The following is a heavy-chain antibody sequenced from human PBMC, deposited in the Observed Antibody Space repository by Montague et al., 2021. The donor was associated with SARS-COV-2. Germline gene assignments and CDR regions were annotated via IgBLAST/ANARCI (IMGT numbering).Heavy chain of an antibody. D-gene: IGHD3-3*01. CDR2: IYYSGST. CDR1: GGSISSYY. CDR3: ARSRRITIFGVGLSNYYGMDV. Sequence: SETLSLTCTVSGGSISSYYWSWIRQPPGKGLEWIGYIYYSGSTNYNPSLKSRVTISVDTSKNQFPLKLSSVTAAVTAVYYCARSRRITIFGVGLSNYYGMDVWGQGTTVTVSS. J-gene: IGHJ6*02. V-gene: IGHV4-59*01.